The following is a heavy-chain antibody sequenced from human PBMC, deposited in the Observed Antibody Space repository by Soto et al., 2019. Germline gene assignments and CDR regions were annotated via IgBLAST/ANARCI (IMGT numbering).Heavy chain of an antibody. CDR2: MNPNSGNT. V-gene: IGHV1-8*01. D-gene: IGHD3-10*01. CDR1: GYTFTSYD. Sequence: GASVKVSCKASGYTFTSYDINWVRQATGQGLEWMGWMNPNSGNTGYAQKFQGRVTMTRNTSISTAYMELSSLRSEDTAVYYCARALWFGELLSYYYYYYMDVWGKGTTVTVSS. J-gene: IGHJ6*03. CDR3: ARALWFGELLSYYYYYYMDV.